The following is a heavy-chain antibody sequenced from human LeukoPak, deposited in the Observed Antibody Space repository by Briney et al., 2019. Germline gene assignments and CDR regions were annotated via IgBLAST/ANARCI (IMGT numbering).Heavy chain of an antibody. CDR3: ARDGAVGASDYYFDY. CDR2: INPNSGGT. Sequence: ASVKVSCKASGYTFTGYYMHWVRQAPGQGLEWMGWINPNSGGTKYAQKFQGRVTMTRDTSISTAYMELSRLRSDDTAVYYCARDGAVGASDYYFDYWGQGTLVTVSS. D-gene: IGHD1-26*01. J-gene: IGHJ4*02. V-gene: IGHV1-2*02. CDR1: GYTFTGYY.